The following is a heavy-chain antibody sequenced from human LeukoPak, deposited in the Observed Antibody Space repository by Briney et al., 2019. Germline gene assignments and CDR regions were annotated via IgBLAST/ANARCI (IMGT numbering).Heavy chain of an antibody. Sequence: GGSLRLSCAASGFTFSNYALHSVRQAPGKGLEWVAVISYDGSNKFYADSVRGRFTISRDNSKNTLFLQMNSLRPEDTAVYYCARGPDYDILADYFDYWGQGTLVTVSS. CDR1: GFTFSNYA. V-gene: IGHV3-30*04. D-gene: IGHD3-9*01. CDR2: ISYDGSNK. J-gene: IGHJ4*02. CDR3: ARGPDYDILADYFDY.